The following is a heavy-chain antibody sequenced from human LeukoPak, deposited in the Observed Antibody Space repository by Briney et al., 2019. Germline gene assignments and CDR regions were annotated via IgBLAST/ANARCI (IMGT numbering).Heavy chain of an antibody. D-gene: IGHD2-2*01. V-gene: IGHV3-30*18. J-gene: IGHJ4*02. CDR3: AKEFCSSTSCYFASQAPDY. CDR1: GFTFSSYG. Sequence: GGSLRLSCAASGFTFSSYGMHWVRQAPGKGLEWAAVISYDGSNKYYADSVKGRFTISRGNSKNTLYLQMNSLRAEDTAVYYCAKEFCSSTSCYFASQAPDYWGQGTLVTVSS. CDR2: ISYDGSNK.